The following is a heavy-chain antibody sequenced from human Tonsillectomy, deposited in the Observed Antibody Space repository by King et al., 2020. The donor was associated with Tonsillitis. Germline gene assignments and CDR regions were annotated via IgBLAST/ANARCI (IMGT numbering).Heavy chain of an antibody. Sequence: VQLQESGPGLVKPSQTLSLTCTVSGGSISSGGYYWSWIRQHPEKGLEWIGYIYYSGSTYYNPSLKSRVTISIDTSKNQFSLKLSSVTAADTAVYYCAGGTDYYCGMDVWGQGTTVTVSS. V-gene: IGHV4-31*03. CDR3: AGGTDYYCGMDV. J-gene: IGHJ6*02. CDR2: IYYSGST. CDR1: GGSISSGGYY.